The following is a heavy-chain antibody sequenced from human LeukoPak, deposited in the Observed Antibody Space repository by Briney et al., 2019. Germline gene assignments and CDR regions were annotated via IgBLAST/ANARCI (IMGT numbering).Heavy chain of an antibody. D-gene: IGHD2-2*01. CDR1: GGSISSGGYY. CDR2: IYYSGST. CDR3: ARGLYCSSTSCLTPFDY. Sequence: PSETLSLTCTVSGGSISSGGYYWSWIRQHPGKGLEWIGYIYYSGSTYYNPSLKSRVTISVDTSKNQFSLKLSSVTAADTAVYYCARGLYCSSTSCLTPFDYWGQGTLVTVSS. V-gene: IGHV4-31*03. J-gene: IGHJ4*02.